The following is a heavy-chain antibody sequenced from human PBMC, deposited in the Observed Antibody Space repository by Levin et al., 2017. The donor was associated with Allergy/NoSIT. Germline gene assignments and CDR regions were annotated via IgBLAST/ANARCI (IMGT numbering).Heavy chain of an antibody. CDR1: GDSVNNTSW. CDR2: IYYSENT. Sequence: SETLSLTCAVSGDSVNNTSWWSWVRQPPGQGLEWIGEIYYSENTDYNPSLKSRVTISVDKSKNQFSLKLRSLTAADTAIYYCARLVYGSGSTNWFEPWGQGTLVTVSS. V-gene: IGHV4-4*02. J-gene: IGHJ5*02. CDR3: ARLVYGSGSTNWFEP. D-gene: IGHD3-10*01.